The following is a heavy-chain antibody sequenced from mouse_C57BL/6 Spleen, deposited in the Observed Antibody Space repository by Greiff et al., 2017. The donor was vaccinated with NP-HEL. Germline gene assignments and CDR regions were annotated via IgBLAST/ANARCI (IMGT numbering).Heavy chain of an antibody. CDR1: GYTFTSYW. Sequence: QVQLQQPGAELVRPGTSVKLSCKASGYTFTSYWMHWVKQRPGQGLEWIGVIDPSDSYTNYNQKFKGKATLTVDTSSSTAYMQLSSLTSEDSAVYYCARRGYYYGSSSYAMDYWGQGTSVTVSS. CDR2: IDPSDSYT. V-gene: IGHV1-59*01. J-gene: IGHJ4*01. CDR3: ARRGYYYGSSSYAMDY. D-gene: IGHD1-1*01.